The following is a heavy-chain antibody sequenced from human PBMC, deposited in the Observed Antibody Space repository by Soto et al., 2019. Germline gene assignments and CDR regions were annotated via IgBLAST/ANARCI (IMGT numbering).Heavy chain of an antibody. Sequence: QVQLVQSGAEVKKPGASVKVSCKASGDTFTDYYIHWVRQAPGQGLEWMGTVNPSGGHTTYAQHFLGRVTMTRDTSTSTLYMKLTSLTSEDTAVYYCARGGHVVVVTAALDYWGQGTLVTVSS. CDR3: ARGGHVVVVTAALDY. J-gene: IGHJ4*02. V-gene: IGHV1-46*01. CDR1: GDTFTDYY. D-gene: IGHD2-21*02. CDR2: VNPSGGHT.